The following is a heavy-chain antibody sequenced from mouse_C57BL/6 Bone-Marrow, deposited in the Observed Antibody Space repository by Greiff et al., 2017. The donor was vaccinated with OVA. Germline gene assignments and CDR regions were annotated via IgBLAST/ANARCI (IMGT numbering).Heavy chain of an antibody. D-gene: IGHD1-1*01. CDR3: ARVGYYGSLAY. J-gene: IGHJ3*01. V-gene: IGHV5-4*01. Sequence: EVQLVESGGGLVKPGGSLKLFCAASGFPFRSYAMSWVRPTPEKRLEWVSTICDCGCYSYYQYNVKGRFTIARDNAKDNLYLQMSNLKSEDTAMYYCARVGYYGSLAYWGQGTLVTVSA. CDR2: ICDCGCYS. CDR1: GFPFRSYA.